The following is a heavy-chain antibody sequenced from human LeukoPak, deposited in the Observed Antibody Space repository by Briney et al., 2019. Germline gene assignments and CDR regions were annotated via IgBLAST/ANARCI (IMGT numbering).Heavy chain of an antibody. CDR3: AKGGSNNWSFDN. Sequence: GGSLRLSCAASGFTFSSYGMHWVRQAPGKGLQWVAYIRYDGRNKYSADSVKGRFTIYRDNSKSTLYLQMNSLRPEDTAVYYCAKGGSNNWSFDNWGQGTLVTVSS. J-gene: IGHJ4*02. V-gene: IGHV3-30*02. CDR2: IRYDGRNK. CDR1: GFTFSSYG. D-gene: IGHD1-1*01.